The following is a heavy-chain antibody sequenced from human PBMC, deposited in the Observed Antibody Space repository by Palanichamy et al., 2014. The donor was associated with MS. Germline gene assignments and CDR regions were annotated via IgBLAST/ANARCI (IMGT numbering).Heavy chain of an antibody. CDR1: GFTFSEHW. Sequence: VHLVESGGGSVQPGGSLRLTCAASGFTFSEHWMSWVRQAPGKGLEWVAKIKEDGSAIYYVDSVKGRFTISRDNAKNPLYLQMNSLRAEDTAVYYCATETFYRFDYWGQGILVTVSS. CDR2: IKEDGSAI. J-gene: IGHJ4*02. V-gene: IGHV3-7*03. D-gene: IGHD3-3*02. CDR3: ATETFYRFDY.